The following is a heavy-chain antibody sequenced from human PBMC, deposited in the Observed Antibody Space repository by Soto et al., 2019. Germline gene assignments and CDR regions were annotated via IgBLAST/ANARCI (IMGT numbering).Heavy chain of an antibody. Sequence: GGSLRLSCTTSGFTFGYYALSWVRQAPGKGLEWVGFIRRNAYGVTTDYAASVKGRFTISRDDSKSIAYLQMNSLRTEDTALYYCTRASSLDFDFWGQGTLVTVSS. CDR2: IRRNAYGVTT. V-gene: IGHV3-49*04. CDR3: TRASSLDFDF. J-gene: IGHJ4*02. CDR1: GFTFGYYA. D-gene: IGHD3-16*01.